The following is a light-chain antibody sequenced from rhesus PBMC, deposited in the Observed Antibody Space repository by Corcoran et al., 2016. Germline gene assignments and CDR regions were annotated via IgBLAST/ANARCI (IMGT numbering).Light chain of an antibody. CDR3: LQYNTNPYS. J-gene: IGKJ2*01. Sequence: DIQMTQSPSSLSASAGDRVTITCRASQGISTYLNWYQQKPGKAPKRLIYAASILESGVPSRFSGSGSGAEFTLTISSLQPEDFATYYCLQYNTNPYSFGQGTKVEIK. CDR2: AAS. CDR1: QGISTY. V-gene: IGKV1-43*01.